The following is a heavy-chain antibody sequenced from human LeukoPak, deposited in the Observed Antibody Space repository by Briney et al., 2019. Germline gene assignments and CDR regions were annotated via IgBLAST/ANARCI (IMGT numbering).Heavy chain of an antibody. Sequence: PGGSLRLSCAASRFIFSNYLMYWVRQAPGKGLVWVSRTNGDESLTAYAESVKGRFTISRDNAKNTLYLQMSSLRTDDTAFYYCTRGKPQWEPPTDHLAGDYWGQGTLVTVSP. CDR2: TNGDESLT. J-gene: IGHJ4*02. CDR3: TRGKPQWEPPTDHLAGDY. CDR1: RFIFSNYL. D-gene: IGHD1-26*01. V-gene: IGHV3-74*01.